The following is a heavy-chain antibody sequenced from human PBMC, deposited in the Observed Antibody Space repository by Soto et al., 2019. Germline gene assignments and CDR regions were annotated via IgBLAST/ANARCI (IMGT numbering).Heavy chain of an antibody. D-gene: IGHD3-22*01. CDR3: AGQIYDSDTGPNFQYYFDS. V-gene: IGHV1-2*02. CDR2: INAKSGGT. Sequence: ASVKVSCKASGYTITAHLLHWVRQAPGQGLEWMGWINAKSGGTDYAQKFQDRVTMSRDTSINTAYMQLSSLRASDTAMYYCAGQIYDSDTGPNFQYYFDSWGQGTPVTVSS. J-gene: IGHJ4*02. CDR1: GYTITAHL.